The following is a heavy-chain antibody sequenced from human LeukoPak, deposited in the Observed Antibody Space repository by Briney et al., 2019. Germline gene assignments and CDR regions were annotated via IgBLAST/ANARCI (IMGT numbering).Heavy chain of an antibody. CDR3: ARERGLRAGNIGI. D-gene: IGHD3-16*01. J-gene: IGHJ3*02. CDR2: INHSGST. Sequence: SETLSLTCAVYGGSFSGYYWSWIRQLPGKGLEWIGEINHSGSTNYNPSLKSRVTISVDTSKNQFSLKLSSVTAADTAVYYCARERGLRAGNIGIWGQGTMVTVSS. V-gene: IGHV4-34*01. CDR1: GGSFSGYY.